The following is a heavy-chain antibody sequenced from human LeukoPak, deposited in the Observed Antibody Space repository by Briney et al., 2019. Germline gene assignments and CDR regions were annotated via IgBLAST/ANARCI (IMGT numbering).Heavy chain of an antibody. CDR2: IIPIFGIA. V-gene: IGHV1-69*04. CDR1: GGTFSSYA. J-gene: IGHJ4*02. D-gene: IGHD5-18*01. CDR3: AAGRGDTAMVE. Sequence: ASVKVSCKASGGTFSSYAISWVRQAPGQGLEWMGRIIPIFGIANYAQKFQGRVTITADKSTSTAYMELSSLRSEDTAVYYCAAGRGDTAMVEWGQGTLVTVSS.